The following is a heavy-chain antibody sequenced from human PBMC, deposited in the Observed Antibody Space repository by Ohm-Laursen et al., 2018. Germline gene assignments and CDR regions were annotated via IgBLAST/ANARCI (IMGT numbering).Heavy chain of an antibody. V-gene: IGHV3-23*01. CDR1: GFTFSSYA. J-gene: IGHJ4*02. Sequence: GSLRLSCTASGFTFSSYAMSWVRQAPGKGLEWVSAISGSGGSTYYADSVKGRFTISRDNFKNTLYLQMNSLRAEDTAVYYCAKSRYCSGGSCTSDYWGQGTLVTVSS. CDR3: AKSRYCSGGSCTSDY. CDR2: ISGSGGST. D-gene: IGHD2-15*01.